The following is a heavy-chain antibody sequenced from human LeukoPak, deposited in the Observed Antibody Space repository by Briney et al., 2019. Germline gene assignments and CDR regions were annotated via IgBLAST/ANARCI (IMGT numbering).Heavy chain of an antibody. J-gene: IGHJ4*02. Sequence: GGSLRLSCAASGFRFSGYWMTWVRQAPGKGLECVATIKQDGGEKYYADSVRGRFTISRDNVKNSLYLQMNSLRAEDTAVYYCAKAYLGWSDFDYWGQGTLVTVSS. V-gene: IGHV3-7*03. CDR2: IKQDGGEK. CDR1: GFRFSGYW. D-gene: IGHD6-19*01. CDR3: AKAYLGWSDFDY.